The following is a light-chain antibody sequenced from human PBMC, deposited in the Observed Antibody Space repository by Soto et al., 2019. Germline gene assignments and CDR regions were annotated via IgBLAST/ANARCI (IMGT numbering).Light chain of an antibody. J-gene: IGKJ4*01. CDR3: QQFSSYPLT. CDR2: DAS. CDR1: QSVSSN. Sequence: IVMTQSPSTLSVSPGERAPLSFRASQSVSSNLAWYQQKPSQAPRLLIYDASSRATGIPDRFSGGGSGTDFTLTISRLEPEDFAVYYCQQFSSYPLTFGGGTKVDIK. V-gene: IGKV3-20*01.